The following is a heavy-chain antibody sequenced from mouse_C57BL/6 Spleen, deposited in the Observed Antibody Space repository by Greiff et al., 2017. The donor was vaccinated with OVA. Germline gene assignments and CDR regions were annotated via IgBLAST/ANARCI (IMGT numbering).Heavy chain of an antibody. CDR3: ATTVVATYYYAMGY. CDR2: INPNYGTT. V-gene: IGHV1-39*01. D-gene: IGHD1-1*01. J-gene: IGHJ4*01. CDR1: GYSFTDYN. Sequence: VQLKQSGPELVKPGASVKISCKASGYSFTDYNMNWVKQSTGKSLEWIGVINPNYGTTSYNQKFKGKATLTVDQSSSTAYMLLNSLTSEDSAVYYGATTVVATYYYAMGYWGQGTSVTVSS.